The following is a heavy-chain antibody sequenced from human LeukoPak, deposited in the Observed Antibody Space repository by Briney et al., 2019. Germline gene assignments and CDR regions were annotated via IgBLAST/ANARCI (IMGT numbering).Heavy chain of an antibody. Sequence: SETLSLTCTVSGGSISSYYCSWIRQPAGKGLEWIGRIYTSGSTNYNPSLKSRVTMSVDTSKNQFSLKLNSVTAADTAVYYCARAAFKYSPFDYWGQGTLVTVSS. CDR1: GGSISSYY. J-gene: IGHJ4*02. CDR2: IYTSGST. D-gene: IGHD6-6*01. CDR3: ARAAFKYSPFDY. V-gene: IGHV4-4*07.